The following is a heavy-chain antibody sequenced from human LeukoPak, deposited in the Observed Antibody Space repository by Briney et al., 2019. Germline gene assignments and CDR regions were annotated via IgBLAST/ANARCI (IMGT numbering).Heavy chain of an antibody. CDR1: GFTFSDYY. Sequence: GGSLRLSCAASGFTFSDYYMSWVRQAPGKGLEWVSYISSSGSMLHCADSVEGRFTISRDNAKNSLYLQMSSLRVEDTAVYYCTRRPYSSSWYYFDYWGQGTLVIVSS. V-gene: IGHV3-11*04. CDR2: ISSSGSML. D-gene: IGHD6-13*01. J-gene: IGHJ4*02. CDR3: TRRPYSSSWYYFDY.